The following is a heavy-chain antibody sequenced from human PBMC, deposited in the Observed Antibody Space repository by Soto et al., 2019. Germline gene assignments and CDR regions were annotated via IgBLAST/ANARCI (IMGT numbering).Heavy chain of an antibody. Sequence: SGPTLVKPTQTLTLTCTFSGFSLSTSGVGVGWIRQPPGKALEWLALIYWDDDKRYSPSLKSRLTITKDTSKNQVVLTMTNMDPVDTATYYCAHSGSTGFGGPSLNWFDPWGQGTLVTVSS. CDR3: AHSGSTGFGGPSLNWFDP. CDR2: IYWDDDK. CDR1: GFSLSTSGVG. D-gene: IGHD3-10*01. J-gene: IGHJ5*02. V-gene: IGHV2-5*02.